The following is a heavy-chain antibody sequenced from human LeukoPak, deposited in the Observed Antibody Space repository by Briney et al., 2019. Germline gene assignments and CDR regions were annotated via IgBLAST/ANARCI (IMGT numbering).Heavy chain of an antibody. CDR3: AKSTPVEVDY. Sequence: SETLSLTCTVSGGSISSSSYYWGWIRQPPGKGLEWIGSIYCSGSTYYNPSLKSRVTISVDTSKNQFSLKLSSVTAADTAVYYCAKSTPVEVDYWGQGALVTVSS. J-gene: IGHJ4*02. CDR2: IYCSGST. CDR1: GGSISSSSYY. V-gene: IGHV4-39*01.